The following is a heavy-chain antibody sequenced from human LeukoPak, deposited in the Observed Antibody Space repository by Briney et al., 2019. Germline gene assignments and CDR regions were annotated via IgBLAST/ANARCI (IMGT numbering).Heavy chain of an antibody. J-gene: IGHJ4*02. CDR3: ARVAQYSSSSLAFDY. Sequence: SVTVSCKASGGTFSSYAISWVRQAPGQGPEWMGGIIPIFGTANYAQKFQGRVTITTDESTSTAYMELSSLRSEDTAVYYCARVAQYSSSSLAFDYWGQGTLVTVSS. D-gene: IGHD6-6*01. CDR1: GGTFSSYA. CDR2: IIPIFGTA. V-gene: IGHV1-69*05.